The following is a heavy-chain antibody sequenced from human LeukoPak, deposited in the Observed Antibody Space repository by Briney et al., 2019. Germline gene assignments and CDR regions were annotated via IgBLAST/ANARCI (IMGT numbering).Heavy chain of an antibody. CDR1: GFTFSSYA. D-gene: IGHD3-22*01. CDR3: AKAAGYYYDSSGYPRS. CDR2: ISGSGGST. V-gene: IGHV3-23*01. J-gene: IGHJ5*02. Sequence: GGSLRLSCAASGFTFSSYAMSWVRQAPGKGLEWVSGISGSGGSTYHADSVKGRFTISRDNSKNTLYPQMNSLRAEDTAVYYCAKAAGYYYDSSGYPRSWGQGTLVTVSS.